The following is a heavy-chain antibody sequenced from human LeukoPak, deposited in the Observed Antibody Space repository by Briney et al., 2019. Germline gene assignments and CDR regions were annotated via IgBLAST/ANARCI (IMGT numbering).Heavy chain of an antibody. CDR3: ARERPTNYDFWSGYGDF. Sequence: GWSLRLSCAASGFTFSNYNMNWVRQAPGKGLEWVSSISISSSYIYYADSVKGRFTISRDNAKNSLYLQMNSLRAEDTAVYYCARERPTNYDFWSGYGDFWGQGTLVTVSS. J-gene: IGHJ4*02. CDR1: GFTFSNYN. D-gene: IGHD3-3*01. CDR2: ISISSSYI. V-gene: IGHV3-21*01.